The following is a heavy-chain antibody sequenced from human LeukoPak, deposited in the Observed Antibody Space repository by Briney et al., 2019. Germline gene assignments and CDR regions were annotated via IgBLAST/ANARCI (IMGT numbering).Heavy chain of an antibody. Sequence: ASVKVSCKASGYTFTGYYMHWVRQAPGQGLEWMGWINPSSGGTNYAQKFQGRVTMTRDTSISTAYMELSRLRSDDTAVYYCASPGRGYSYGLYAFDIWGQGTMVTVSS. D-gene: IGHD5-18*01. V-gene: IGHV1-2*02. CDR1: GYTFTGYY. CDR3: ASPGRGYSYGLYAFDI. CDR2: INPSSGGT. J-gene: IGHJ3*02.